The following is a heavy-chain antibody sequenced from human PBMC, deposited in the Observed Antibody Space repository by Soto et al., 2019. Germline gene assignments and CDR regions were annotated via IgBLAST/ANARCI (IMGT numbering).Heavy chain of an antibody. V-gene: IGHV4-31*03. Sequence: QVQLQESGPGLVKPSQTLSLTCTVSGGSISSGGYYWSWIRQHPGKGLEWIGYIYYSGSTYYNPSLKSRVPISVDTSKNQFSLKLSSVTAADTAVYYCASSSIAARPYYYGMDVWGQGTTVTVSS. CDR1: GGSISSGGYY. J-gene: IGHJ6*02. D-gene: IGHD6-6*01. CDR2: IYYSGST. CDR3: ASSSIAARPYYYGMDV.